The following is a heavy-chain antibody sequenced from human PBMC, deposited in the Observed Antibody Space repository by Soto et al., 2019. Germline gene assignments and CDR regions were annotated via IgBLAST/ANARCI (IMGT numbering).Heavy chain of an antibody. CDR1: GLTCINYN. Sequence: HVQLVESGGGVVQPGRSLRLSCAASGLTCINYNMHWFRQAPGKGLEWVAVISYDGSITKYADSVKGRFTISRDNSKNTLFLQMNGLRAEDTAMYYCARDPESRRGPPSGSGYWGQGILVIVSS. CDR2: ISYDGSIT. D-gene: IGHD3-10*01. J-gene: IGHJ4*01. CDR3: ARDPESRRGPPSGSGY. V-gene: IGHV3-30*04.